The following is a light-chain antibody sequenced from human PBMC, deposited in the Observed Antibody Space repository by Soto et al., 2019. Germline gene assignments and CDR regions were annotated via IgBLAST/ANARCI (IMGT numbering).Light chain of an antibody. V-gene: IGLV2-14*03. Sequence: QSAPTQPASVSGSPGQSITISCTGTSSDVGGYDYVSWYQQHPGKAPKLMIYDVSSRPSGVSNRFSGSKSGSTASLTISGLQAEDEADYYCNSYTSSTTLVFGGGTKVTVL. J-gene: IGLJ2*01. CDR3: NSYTSSTTLV. CDR2: DVS. CDR1: SSDVGGYDY.